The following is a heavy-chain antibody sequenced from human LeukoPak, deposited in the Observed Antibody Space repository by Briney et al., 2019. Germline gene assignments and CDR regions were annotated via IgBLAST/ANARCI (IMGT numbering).Heavy chain of an antibody. CDR1: GFTFSSYA. CDR2: ISFSGGGT. Sequence: PGGSLRLSCAASGFTFSSYAMSWVRQAPGKGLEWVSTISFSGGGTYYTDSVKGRFTISRDNSKNTLYLLMNSLRAEDTAVYYCAKDNTPGYYYYYYMDVWGKGTTVTVSS. V-gene: IGHV3-23*01. CDR3: AKDNTPGYYYYYYMDV. J-gene: IGHJ6*03.